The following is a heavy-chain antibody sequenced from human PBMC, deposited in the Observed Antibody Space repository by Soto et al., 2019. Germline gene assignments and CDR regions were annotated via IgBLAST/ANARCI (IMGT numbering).Heavy chain of an antibody. J-gene: IGHJ4*01. CDR2: MNWNDKTR. Sequence: VQLAESGGGLVEPGRSLRLPCVASGFSFDDFAMSWVRQAPGKGLEWVSGMNWNDKTRGYADPVRGRFIVYRDNAKNSLYLQMINLRVEDPAIYYCARDLSGWSPGEVPFPLDFWGQGTLVTVSS. D-gene: IGHD3-10*01. CDR1: GFSFDDFA. V-gene: IGHV3-9*01. CDR3: ARDLSGWSPGEVPFPLDF.